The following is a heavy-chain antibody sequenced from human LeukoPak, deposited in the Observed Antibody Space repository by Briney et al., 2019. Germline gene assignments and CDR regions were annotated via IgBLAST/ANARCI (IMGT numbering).Heavy chain of an antibody. CDR3: ARAAHADDY. CDR1: GFTVSSNY. V-gene: IGHV3-53*01. Sequence: PGGSLRLSCAASGFTVSSNYMSWVRQAPGKGLEWVSGISGGGNTFYSDSVKGRFTISRDNAKNSLYLQMNSLRAEDTAVYYCARAAHADDYWGQGTLVTVSS. CDR2: ISGGGNT. J-gene: IGHJ4*02.